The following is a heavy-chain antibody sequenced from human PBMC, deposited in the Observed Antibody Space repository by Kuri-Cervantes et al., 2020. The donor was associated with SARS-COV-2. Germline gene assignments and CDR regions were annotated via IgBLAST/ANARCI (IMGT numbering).Heavy chain of an antibody. Sequence: GESLKISCAASGFTFSDYYMSWIRQAPGKGLEWVSYISSSGSTIYYADSVKGRFTISRDNAKNSPYLQMNSLRAEDTAVYYCAGYCSGSSCYNYFFFGMDVWGQGTAVTVSS. CDR1: GFTFSDYY. CDR3: AGYCSGSSCYNYFFFGMDV. D-gene: IGHD2-2*01. J-gene: IGHJ6*02. CDR2: ISSSGSTI. V-gene: IGHV3-11*04.